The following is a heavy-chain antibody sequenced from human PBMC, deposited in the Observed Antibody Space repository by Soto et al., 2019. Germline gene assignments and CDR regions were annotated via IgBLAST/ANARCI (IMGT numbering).Heavy chain of an antibody. CDR1: VFTFSSYG. Sequence: VGSLRLSCAASVFTFSSYGMNWVRHSPGKGLEWVSALSGSGDTTYYADSVRGRFSISRDNSKNTLYLQMSSLRGEDTAVYYCAKGTQFFYYYAMEVWGQGTTVTVSS. CDR3: AKGTQFFYYYAMEV. V-gene: IGHV3-23*01. J-gene: IGHJ6*02. CDR2: LSGSGDTT.